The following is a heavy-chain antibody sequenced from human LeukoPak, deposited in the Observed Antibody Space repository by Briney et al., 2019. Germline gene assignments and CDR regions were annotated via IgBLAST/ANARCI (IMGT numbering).Heavy chain of an antibody. Sequence: ASVKVSCKASGYTFTSYGISWVRQAPGQGLEWMGWISAYNGNINYAQKLQGRVTMTTDTSTSTAYMELRSLRSDDTAVYYCARDRQLWGGNYNWFDPWGQGTLVTVSS. D-gene: IGHD4-23*01. J-gene: IGHJ5*02. CDR2: ISAYNGNI. V-gene: IGHV1-18*01. CDR3: ARDRQLWGGNYNWFDP. CDR1: GYTFTSYG.